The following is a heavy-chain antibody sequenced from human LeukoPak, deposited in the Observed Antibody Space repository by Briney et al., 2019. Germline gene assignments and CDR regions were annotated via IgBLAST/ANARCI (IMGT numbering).Heavy chain of an antibody. CDR1: GYTFTSYD. V-gene: IGHV1-8*01. J-gene: IGHJ6*02. D-gene: IGHD3-3*01. Sequence: ASVKVSCKASGYTFTSYDINWVRQATGQGLEWMGWMNPNSGNTGYAQKFQGRVTMTRNTSISTAYMELSSLRSDDTAVYYCARDYGSWWYSYYYYGMDVWGQGTTVTVSS. CDR2: MNPNSGNT. CDR3: ARDYGSWWYSYYYYGMDV.